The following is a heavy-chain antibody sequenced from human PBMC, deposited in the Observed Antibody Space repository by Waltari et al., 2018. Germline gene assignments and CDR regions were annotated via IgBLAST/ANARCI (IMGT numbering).Heavy chain of an antibody. J-gene: IGHJ4*02. CDR3: ARDRYYDSGIKLDY. D-gene: IGHD3-22*01. CDR2: IYGNSATT. Sequence: QVQLQESGPGLMKPSETLSLTCTVSGGSISGTDYWNWIRQPPGKGLEGIGNIYGNSATTFYNASLKSRVTISKDTSKNQFFLRLSSVTAADTAIYYCARDRYYDSGIKLDYWGQGVLVTVSS. CDR1: GGSISGTDY. V-gene: IGHV4-59*12.